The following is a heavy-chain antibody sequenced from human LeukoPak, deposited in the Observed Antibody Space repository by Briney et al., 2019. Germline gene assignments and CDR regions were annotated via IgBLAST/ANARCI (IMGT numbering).Heavy chain of an antibody. Sequence: SETLSLTCAVYGGSFSGYYWSWIRQPPGKGLEWIGEINHSGSTNHNPSLKSRVTISVDTSKNQFSLKLSSVTAADTAVYYCASLGRNVDTAMDTDYWGQGTLVTVSS. CDR1: GGSFSGYY. D-gene: IGHD5-18*01. CDR3: ASLGRNVDTAMDTDY. CDR2: INHSGST. J-gene: IGHJ4*02. V-gene: IGHV4-34*01.